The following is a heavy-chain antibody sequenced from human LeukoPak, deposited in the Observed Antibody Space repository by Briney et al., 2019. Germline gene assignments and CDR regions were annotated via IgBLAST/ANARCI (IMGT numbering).Heavy chain of an antibody. V-gene: IGHV1-18*01. Sequence: GASVKVSCKASGYTFTSYGISWVRQAPGQGLEWMGWISAYNGNTNYAQKLQGRVTMTTDTSTGTAYMELRSLRSDDTAVYYCAREGHDIVVVPPDYWGQGTLVTVSS. J-gene: IGHJ4*02. CDR1: GYTFTSYG. D-gene: IGHD2-2*01. CDR3: AREGHDIVVVPPDY. CDR2: ISAYNGNT.